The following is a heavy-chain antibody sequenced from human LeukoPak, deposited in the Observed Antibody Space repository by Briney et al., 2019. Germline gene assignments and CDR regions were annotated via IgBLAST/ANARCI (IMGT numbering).Heavy chain of an antibody. J-gene: IGHJ4*02. V-gene: IGHV3-48*03. D-gene: IGHD3-9*01. Sequence: LKWISYITSSGSTTYYADSVKGRFTISRDNAKNSLYLQMNSLRAEDTAVYYCARKYSSGYWGQGTLVTVSS. CDR3: ARKYSSGY. CDR2: ITSSGSTT.